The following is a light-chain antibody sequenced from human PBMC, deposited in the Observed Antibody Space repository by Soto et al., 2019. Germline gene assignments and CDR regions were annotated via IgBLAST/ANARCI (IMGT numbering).Light chain of an antibody. J-gene: IGLJ1*01. V-gene: IGLV2-14*01. Sequence: QSALTQPASVSGSPGQSITISCTGTGSDVGSYKYVSWYQQHPGKAPNLIIFEVSNRPSGVSDRFSGSKSGNTASLTISGLQAEDEADYYCSSYTSSSTLVFGTGTKLTV. CDR1: GSDVGSYKY. CDR3: SSYTSSSTLV. CDR2: EVS.